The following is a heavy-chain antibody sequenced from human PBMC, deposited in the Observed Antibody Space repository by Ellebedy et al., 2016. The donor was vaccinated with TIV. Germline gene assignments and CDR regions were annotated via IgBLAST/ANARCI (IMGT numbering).Heavy chain of an antibody. D-gene: IGHD6-19*01. CDR3: ARVYSSGFRADS. CDR1: GGSISSSVYY. CDR2: IFYSGST. V-gene: IGHV4-61*08. J-gene: IGHJ4*02. Sequence: MPSETLSLTCTVSGGSISSSVYYWSWIRQPPGKGLEWIGYIFYSGSTNYNPSLKSRVTISVDTSENQFSLKLSSVTAADTAVYYCARVYSSGFRADSWGQGTLVTVSS.